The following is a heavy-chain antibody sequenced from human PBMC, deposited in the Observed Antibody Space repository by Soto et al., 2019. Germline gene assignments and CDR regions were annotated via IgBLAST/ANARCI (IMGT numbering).Heavy chain of an antibody. CDR3: VREGSHHSGNSGPWVDP. CDR2: IVPIFGTV. J-gene: IGHJ5*02. Sequence: QVQLVQSGAEVKMPGSSVNVSCKTSGGVFSTYVITWVRQAPDQGHEWMGQIVPIFGTVKYVQKFQGRVTITADKCTRTAYMELSGLRFEDTAVYYCVREGSHHSGNSGPWVDPLGQGSLVSVSS. D-gene: IGHD3-22*01. V-gene: IGHV1-69*06. CDR1: GGVFSTYV.